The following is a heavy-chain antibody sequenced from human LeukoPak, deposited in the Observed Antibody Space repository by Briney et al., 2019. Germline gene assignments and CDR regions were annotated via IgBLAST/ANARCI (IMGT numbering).Heavy chain of an antibody. CDR1: GGYISSYY. J-gene: IGHJ4*02. CDR3: VRDAYAGSGSWY. D-gene: IGHD3-10*01. Sequence: SETLSLTCTVSGGYISSYYWSWIRQPAGKGLEWIGRIHTSGSTDYNPSLKSRVTMSIDTSRTRFSLRLSSVTAADTAVYYCVRDAYAGSGSWYWGQGTLVTVSS. CDR2: IHTSGST. V-gene: IGHV4-4*07.